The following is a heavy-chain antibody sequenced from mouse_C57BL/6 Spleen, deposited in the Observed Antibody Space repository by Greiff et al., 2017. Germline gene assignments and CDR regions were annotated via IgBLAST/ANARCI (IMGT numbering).Heavy chain of an antibody. J-gene: IGHJ3*01. CDR3: TTSRNDAY. CDR2: IDPANGDT. CDR1: GFNIKDDY. V-gene: IGHV14-4*01. D-gene: IGHD2-12*01. Sequence: VQLQQSGAELVRPGASVKLSCTASGFNIKDDYMHWVKQRPEQGLEWIGWIDPANGDTEYASKFQGKATITAATSSNTAYLQLSSLTSEDTAVYYFTTSRNDAYWGQGTLVTVSA.